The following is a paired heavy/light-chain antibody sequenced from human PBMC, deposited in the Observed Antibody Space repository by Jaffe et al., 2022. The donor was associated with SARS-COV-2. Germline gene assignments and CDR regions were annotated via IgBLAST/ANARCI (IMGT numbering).Heavy chain of an antibody. V-gene: IGHV1-69*01. D-gene: IGHD6-6*01. CDR2: IIPIFGTA. CDR1: GGTFSSYA. Sequence: QVQLVQSGAEVKKPGSSVKVSCKASGGTFSSYAISWVRQAPGQGLEWMGGIIPIFGTANYAQKFQGRVTITADESTSTAYMELSSLRSEDTAVYYCARGSVEYSSSGVYYYGMDVWGQGTTVTVSS. CDR3: ARGSVEYSSSGVYYYGMDV. J-gene: IGHJ6*02.
Light chain of an antibody. CDR3: QQYGSSPPEFT. CDR2: GAS. CDR1: QSVSSSY. J-gene: IGKJ3*01. Sequence: EIVLTQSPGTLSLSPGERATLSCRASQSVSSSYLAWYQQKPGQAPRLLIYGASSRATGIPDRFSGSGSGTDFTLTISRLEPEDFAVYYCQQYGSSPPEFTFGPGTKVDIK. V-gene: IGKV3-20*01.